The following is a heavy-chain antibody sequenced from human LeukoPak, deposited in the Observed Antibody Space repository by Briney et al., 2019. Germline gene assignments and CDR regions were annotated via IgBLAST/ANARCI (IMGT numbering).Heavy chain of an antibody. V-gene: IGHV3-48*03. Sequence: GGSLRLSCAASGFTFSSYEMNWVRQAPGKGLEWVSYISSSGSTIYYADSVKGRFTISRDNSKDTLYLQMNSLRAEETAVYYWAKASFRQLRGGYFDHWGQGTLVTVSS. CDR2: ISSSGSTI. CDR1: GFTFSSYE. CDR3: AKASFRQLRGGYFDH. D-gene: IGHD1-1*01. J-gene: IGHJ4*02.